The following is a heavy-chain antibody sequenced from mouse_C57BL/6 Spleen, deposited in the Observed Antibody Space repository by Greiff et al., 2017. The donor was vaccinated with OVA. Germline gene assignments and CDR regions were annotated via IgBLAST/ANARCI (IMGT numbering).Heavy chain of an antibody. D-gene: IGHD2-2*01. CDR1: GYTFTSYW. Sequence: QVQLKQPGAELVRPGTSVKLSCKASGYTFTSYWMHWVKQRPGQGLEWIGVIDPSDSYTNYNQKFKGKATLTVDTSSSTAYMQLSSLTSEDSAVYYCAREGGYDVGAWFAYWGQGTLVTVSA. CDR2: IDPSDSYT. V-gene: IGHV1-59*01. J-gene: IGHJ3*01. CDR3: AREGGYDVGAWFAY.